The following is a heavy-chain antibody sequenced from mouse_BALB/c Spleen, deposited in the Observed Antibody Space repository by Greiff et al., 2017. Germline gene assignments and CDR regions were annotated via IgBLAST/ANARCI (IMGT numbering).Heavy chain of an antibody. CDR2: ISDGGSYT. D-gene: IGHD3-3*01. V-gene: IGHV5-4*02. CDR1: GFTFSDYY. J-gene: IGHJ4*01. Sequence: EVQLVESGGGLVKPGGSLKLSCAASGFTFSDYYMYWVRQTPEKRLEWVATISDGGSYTYYPDSVKGRFTISRDNAKNNLYLQMSSLKSEDTAMYYCARGGTGDAMDYWGQGTSVTVSS. CDR3: ARGGTGDAMDY.